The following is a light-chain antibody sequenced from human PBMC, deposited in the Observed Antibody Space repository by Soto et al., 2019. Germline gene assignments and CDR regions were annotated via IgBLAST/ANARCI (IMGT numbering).Light chain of an antibody. CDR2: DAS. Sequence: IVLTQSPATLSSSPGERTPLSCRASQSVSSYLLWYQQKPGQTPRLLIYDASNRATGIPARFSGSGSGTDFTLTISSLEPEDFAVYYCQQRSNWPLPFGQVGRPAI. CDR3: QQRSNWPLP. CDR1: QSVSSY. J-gene: IGKJ5*01. V-gene: IGKV3-11*01.